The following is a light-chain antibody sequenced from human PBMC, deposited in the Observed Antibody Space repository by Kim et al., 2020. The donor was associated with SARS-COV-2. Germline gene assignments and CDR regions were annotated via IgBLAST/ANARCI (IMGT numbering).Light chain of an antibody. CDR3: QQSYSIPLT. J-gene: IGKJ4*01. Sequence: ASVGDRVAVSCRASQSVSTNLNWFQHKPGQAPKLLIFGASTLQSGVPSRFSGSGSGTEFTLTISTLQPDDFATYFCQQSYSIPLTFGGGDQAGD. V-gene: IGKV1-39*01. CDR2: GAS. CDR1: QSVSTN.